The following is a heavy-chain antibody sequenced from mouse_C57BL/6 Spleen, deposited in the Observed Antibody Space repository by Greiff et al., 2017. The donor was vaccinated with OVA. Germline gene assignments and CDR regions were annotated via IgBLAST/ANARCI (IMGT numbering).Heavy chain of an antibody. CDR3: ARGWDVHYFDY. J-gene: IGHJ2*01. Sequence: EVQVVESGPGLVKPSQSLSLTCSVTGYSITSGYYWNWIRQFPGNKLEWMGYISYDGSNNYNPSLKNRISITRDTSKNQFFLKLNSVTTEDTATYYCARGWDVHYFDYWGQGTTLTVSS. V-gene: IGHV3-6*01. D-gene: IGHD4-1*01. CDR1: GYSITSGYY. CDR2: ISYDGSN.